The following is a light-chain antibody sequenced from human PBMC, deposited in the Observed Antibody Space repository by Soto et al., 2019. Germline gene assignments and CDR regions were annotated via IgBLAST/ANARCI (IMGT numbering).Light chain of an antibody. CDR1: SSDVGGYNF. CDR3: CSYTRSSSYV. V-gene: IGLV2-23*01. CDR2: EGS. Sequence: QSALTQPASVSGSPGQSITISCTGTSSDVGGYNFVSWYQQHPGKAPKLLISEGSERPSGVSDRFSGSKSGNTASLTISGLQAEDEADYYCCSYTRSSSYVFGTGTKLTVL. J-gene: IGLJ1*01.